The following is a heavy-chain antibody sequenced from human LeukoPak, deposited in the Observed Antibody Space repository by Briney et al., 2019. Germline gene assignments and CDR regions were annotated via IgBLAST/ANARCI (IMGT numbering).Heavy chain of an antibody. CDR1: GGSISSGGYY. CDR3: ARVRGYCSSTTCYYDY. CDR2: IYYSGST. D-gene: IGHD2-2*01. Sequence: SSQTLSLTCTVSGGSISSGGYYWSWIRQHPGKGLEWIGYIYYSGSTYYNPSLKSRVTISVETSKNQFSLRLSSVTAADTAVYYCARVRGYCSSTTCYYDYWGQGTLVTVSS. V-gene: IGHV4-31*03. J-gene: IGHJ4*02.